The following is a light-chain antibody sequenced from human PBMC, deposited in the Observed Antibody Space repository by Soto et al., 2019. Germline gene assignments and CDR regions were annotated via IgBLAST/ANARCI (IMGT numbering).Light chain of an antibody. Sequence: DIQMTQSPSSLSASVGDRVTITCRASQSISNFLNWYQQKPGKAPELLIYAASSLQSGVPSRFSGSGSGTDFTHTISSLQPEDFATYYCQQSYSTPPYTFGQGTKLQIK. J-gene: IGKJ2*01. CDR3: QQSYSTPPYT. CDR1: QSISNF. CDR2: AAS. V-gene: IGKV1-39*01.